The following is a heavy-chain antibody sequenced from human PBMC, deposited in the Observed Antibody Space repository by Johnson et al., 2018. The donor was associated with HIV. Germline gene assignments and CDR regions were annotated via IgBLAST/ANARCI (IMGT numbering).Heavy chain of an antibody. CDR2: IGTAGDT. V-gene: IGHV3-13*01. Sequence: VQLVESGGGLVQPGGSLRLSCTASGFTFSSYDMHWVRQATGKGLEWVSAIGTAGDTYYPGSVKGRFTISRDNSKNSLYLQMNSLRAEDTALYYCARGEGYEYDAFDIWGQGTMVTVSS. J-gene: IGHJ3*02. CDR3: ARGEGYEYDAFDI. D-gene: IGHD5-12*01. CDR1: GFTFSSYD.